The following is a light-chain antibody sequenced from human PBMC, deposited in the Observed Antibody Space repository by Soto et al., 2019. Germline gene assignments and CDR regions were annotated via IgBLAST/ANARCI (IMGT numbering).Light chain of an antibody. CDR1: QKINNF. CDR3: QQSLSNQRT. J-gene: IGKJ4*01. Sequence: DIQMTQSPSSLSASVGDTFTITCRASQKINNFLSWHQQKPGKAPKLLIFLASSLESGVPSRFGGSGSGTDFTLTTRSLQPEDSASYYCQQSLSNQRTFGGGTKVDIK. CDR2: LAS. V-gene: IGKV1-39*01.